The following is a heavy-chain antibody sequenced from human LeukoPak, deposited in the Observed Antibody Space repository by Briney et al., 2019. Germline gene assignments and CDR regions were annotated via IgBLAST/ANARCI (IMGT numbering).Heavy chain of an antibody. CDR2: IWNSGNS. Sequence: KSSETLSLTCTVSAGSINSGGYSWTWVRQHPGEGLEWIGYIWNSGNSYYNPSLSSRVIISADSSKSTFSLKLSSVTAADTAVYYCARYHCGSTYCPGVDFYGQGTLVTVSS. D-gene: IGHD2-2*01. CDR1: AGSINSGGYS. J-gene: IGHJ4*02. CDR3: ARYHCGSTYCPGVDF. V-gene: IGHV4-31*03.